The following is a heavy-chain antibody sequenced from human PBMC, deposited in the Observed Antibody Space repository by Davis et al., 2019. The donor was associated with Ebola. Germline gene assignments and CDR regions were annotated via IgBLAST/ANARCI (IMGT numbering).Heavy chain of an antibody. CDR2: INPNSGGT. D-gene: IGHD3-22*01. V-gene: IGHV1-2*02. CDR3: AREEYYDSSGYGY. J-gene: IGHJ4*02. CDR1: GYTFTGYY. Sequence: AASVKVSCKASGYTFTGYYLHWVRQAPGQGLEWMGWINPNSGGTNYAQKFQGRVTMTRDTSISTVYMEVSRLRSDDTAVYYCAREEYYDSSGYGYWGQGTLVTVSS.